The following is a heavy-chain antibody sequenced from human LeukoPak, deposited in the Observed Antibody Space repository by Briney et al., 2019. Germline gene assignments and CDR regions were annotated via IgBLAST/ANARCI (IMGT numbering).Heavy chain of an antibody. CDR2: IIPILDVT. D-gene: IGHD3-10*01. J-gene: IGHJ6*02. Sequence: SVKVSCKASGGTFSRYGISWVRQAPGQGLEWMGRIIPILDVTNYAQKFQGRVTITADESTSTAYMELSSLRSEDTAVYYCAAGGAYGPPDGMDVWGQGTTVTVSS. CDR3: AAGGAYGPPDGMDV. CDR1: GGTFSRYG. V-gene: IGHV1-69*04.